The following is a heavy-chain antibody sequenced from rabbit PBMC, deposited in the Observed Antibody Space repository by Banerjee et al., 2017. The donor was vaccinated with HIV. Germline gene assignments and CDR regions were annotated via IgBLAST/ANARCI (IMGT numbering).Heavy chain of an antibody. CDR3: ARDDASGSGTYYFNL. J-gene: IGHJ4*01. Sequence: QEQLEESGGDLVKPEGSLTLTCTASGFSFSSSYWICWVRQAPGKGLEWIACIYTGDGSTDYASWVNGRFTISKTSSTTVTLQMASLTAADTATYFCARDDASGSGTYYFNLWGPGTLVTVS. CDR2: IYTGDGST. V-gene: IGHV1S45*01. D-gene: IGHD1-1*01. CDR1: GFSFSSSYW.